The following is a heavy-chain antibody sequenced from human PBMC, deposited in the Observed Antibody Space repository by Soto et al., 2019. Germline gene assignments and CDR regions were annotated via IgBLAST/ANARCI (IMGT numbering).Heavy chain of an antibody. CDR2: ISWDGGST. Sequence: EVQLVESGGVVVQPGGSLRLSCAASGFTFDDYTMHWVRQAPGKGLEWVSLISWDGGSTYYADSVKGRFTISRDNSKNSLYLQMNSLRTEDTALYYCMGRVEVQLYGSGSTIDYWGQGTLVTVSS. CDR1: GFTFDDYT. D-gene: IGHD3-10*01. V-gene: IGHV3-43*01. J-gene: IGHJ4*02. CDR3: MGRVEVQLYGSGSTIDY.